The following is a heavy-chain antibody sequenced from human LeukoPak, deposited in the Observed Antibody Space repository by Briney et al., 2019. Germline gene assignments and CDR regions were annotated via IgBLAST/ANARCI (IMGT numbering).Heavy chain of an antibody. CDR1: GYNFTPYW. J-gene: IGHJ4*02. V-gene: IGHV5-51*01. CDR3: ARASNYDSWSGYIKNYFDY. D-gene: IGHD3-3*01. CDR2: IYPGDSDT. Sequence: GESLKISCKASGYNFTPYWIGWVRQMPGKGLEWMGIIYPGDSDTRYSPSFQGQVTISADKSISTAYLQWSSLKASDTAMYYCARASNYDSWSGYIKNYFDYWGQGTLVTVSS.